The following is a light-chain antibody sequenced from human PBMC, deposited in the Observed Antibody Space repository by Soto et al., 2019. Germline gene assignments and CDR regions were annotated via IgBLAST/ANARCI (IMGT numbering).Light chain of an antibody. CDR1: NIGGKT. Sequence: SYELTQPPSVSVAPGQTARIACGGYNIGGKTVHWYQQKPGQAPVLVVYDDGDRPSGIPERFSGSNSGNTATLTISRVDAGDEADYHCQVWDSRSAHPRVFGGGTKLTVL. J-gene: IGLJ3*02. CDR2: DDG. CDR3: QVWDSRSAHPRV. V-gene: IGLV3-21*02.